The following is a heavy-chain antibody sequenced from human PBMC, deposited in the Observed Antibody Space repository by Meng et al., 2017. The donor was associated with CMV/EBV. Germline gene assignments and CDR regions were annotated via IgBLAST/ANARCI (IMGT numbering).Heavy chain of an antibody. CDR1: GFTFSSYW. CDR2: INSDGSST. V-gene: IGHV3-74*01. CDR3: ARVPYCSSTSCYST. J-gene: IGHJ6*02. D-gene: IGHD2-2*01. Sequence: GESLKISCAASGFTFSSYWMHWVRQAPGKGLVWVSRINSDGSSTSYADSVKGRFTISRDNAKNTLYLRMNSLRAEDTAVYYCARVPYCSSTSCYSTWGQGTTVTVSS.